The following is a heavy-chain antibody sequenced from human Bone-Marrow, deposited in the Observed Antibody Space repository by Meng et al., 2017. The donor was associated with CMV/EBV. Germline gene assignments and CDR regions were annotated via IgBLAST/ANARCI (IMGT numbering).Heavy chain of an antibody. V-gene: IGHV1-8*03. D-gene: IGHD6-19*01. Sequence: ASRYPVTIHESNWVRRATGQGIEWIGWMNPYIGKTGYAEKFQGRATITRNTSIMTGDLDLSSLRSEDMAFYYCARSGYSNYWYLFDYCGQGTLVTVSS. J-gene: IGHJ4*02. CDR3: ARSGYSNYWYLFDY. CDR2: MNPYIGKT. CDR1: RYPVTIHE.